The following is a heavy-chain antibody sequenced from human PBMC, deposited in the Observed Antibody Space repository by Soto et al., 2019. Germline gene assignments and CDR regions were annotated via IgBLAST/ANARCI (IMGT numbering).Heavy chain of an antibody. J-gene: IGHJ4*02. Sequence: QLQLQESGPGLVKPSETLSLTCTVSGGSISSSSYYWGWIRQPPGKGLEWIGSIYYSGSTYYNPSLKSRVTIPVDTSKNQFSLKLSSVTAADTAVYYCARLRVTTSLLFDYWGQGTLVTVSS. D-gene: IGHD4-17*01. V-gene: IGHV4-39*01. CDR1: GGSISSSSYY. CDR3: ARLRVTTSLLFDY. CDR2: IYYSGST.